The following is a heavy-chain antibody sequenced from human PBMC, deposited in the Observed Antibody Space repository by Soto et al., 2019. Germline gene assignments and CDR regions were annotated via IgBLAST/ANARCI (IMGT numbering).Heavy chain of an antibody. J-gene: IGHJ4*02. CDR3: GGGTYYFDY. V-gene: IGHV3-33*03. CDR1: GFPFSNYG. D-gene: IGHD2-15*01. CDR2: VWSDGTKK. Sequence: GGSLRLSCAASGFPFSNYGMHWARQAPGKGLEWVAVVWSDGTKKYYADSVKGRFTISRDNSKNILYLQMNSLRAEDTAVYYCGGGTYYFDYVGQGTKVTVSS.